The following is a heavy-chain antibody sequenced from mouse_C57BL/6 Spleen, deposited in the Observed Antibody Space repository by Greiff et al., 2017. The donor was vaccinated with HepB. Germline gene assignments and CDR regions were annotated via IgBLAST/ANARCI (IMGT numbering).Heavy chain of an antibody. CDR1: GFTFSDYY. CDR3: AREGTTVVARGYYFDY. CDR2: INYDGSST. J-gene: IGHJ2*01. V-gene: IGHV5-16*01. Sequence: EVNLVESEGGLVQPGSSMKLSCTASGFTFSDYYMAWVRQVPEKGLEWVANINYDGSSTYYLDSLKSRFIISRDNAKNILYLQVSSLKSEDTATYYCAREGTTVVARGYYFDYWGQGTTLTVSS. D-gene: IGHD1-1*01.